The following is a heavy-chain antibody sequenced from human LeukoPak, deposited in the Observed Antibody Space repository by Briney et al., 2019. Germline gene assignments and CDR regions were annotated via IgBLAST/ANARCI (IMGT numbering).Heavy chain of an antibody. D-gene: IGHD3-3*01. CDR3: ATNPILRFLEWLDREAFDI. CDR2: ISGSGGST. Sequence: PGGSLRLSCAASGFTFSSYAMSWVRQAPGKGLEWVSAISGSGGSTYYADSVKGRFTISRDNSKNTLYLQMNSLRAEDTAVYYCATNPILRFLEWLDREAFDIWGQGTMVTVSS. CDR1: GFTFSSYA. V-gene: IGHV3-23*01. J-gene: IGHJ3*02.